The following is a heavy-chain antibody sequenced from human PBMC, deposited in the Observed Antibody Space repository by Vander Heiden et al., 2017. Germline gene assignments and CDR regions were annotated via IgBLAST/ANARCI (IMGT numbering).Heavy chain of an antibody. CDR1: GGSLSTYY. V-gene: IGHV4-59*01. CDR3: ARDGYSGSDSRV. D-gene: IGHD5-12*01. CDR2: IYHSGST. Sequence: QVQLQESGPGLVKPSETLSLTCTVSGGSLSTYYWSWIRQSPGKGLEWIGYIYHSGSTKYNPSLKSRVTILVDTSKNQFSLELNSVTAADTAVYYCARDGYSGSDSRVWGQGTLVTVSS. J-gene: IGHJ4*02.